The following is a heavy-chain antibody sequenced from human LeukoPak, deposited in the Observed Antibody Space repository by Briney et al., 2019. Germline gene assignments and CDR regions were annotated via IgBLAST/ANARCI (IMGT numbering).Heavy chain of an antibody. CDR1: GFTFGDYA. Sequence: PGGSLRLSCTASGFTFGDYAMSWVRQAPGKGLEWVGFIRSKAYGGTTEYAASVKGRLTISRDDSKSIAYLQMNSLKTEDTAVYYCTRVRPGCSGGSCYFDYWGQGTLVTVSS. D-gene: IGHD2-15*01. V-gene: IGHV3-49*04. J-gene: IGHJ4*02. CDR2: IRSKAYGGTT. CDR3: TRVRPGCSGGSCYFDY.